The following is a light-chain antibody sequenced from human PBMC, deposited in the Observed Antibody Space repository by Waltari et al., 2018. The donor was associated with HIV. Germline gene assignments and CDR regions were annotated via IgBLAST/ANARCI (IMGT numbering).Light chain of an antibody. CDR2: QVT. V-gene: IGLV2-23*02. Sequence: HSALTQPASVSGSPGQSITISCSGTSSDVGSYDLVSWYQQEPGKVTKVIIYQVTKRPSGVSHLFSGSKSGNTASLRISGLQAEDESDYYCCCFAIGTTYVFGSETKVTVL. J-gene: IGLJ1*01. CDR3: CCFAIGTTYV. CDR1: SSDVGSYDL.